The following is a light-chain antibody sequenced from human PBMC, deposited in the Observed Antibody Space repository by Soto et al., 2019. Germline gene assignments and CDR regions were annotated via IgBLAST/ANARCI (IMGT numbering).Light chain of an antibody. J-gene: IGKJ1*01. Sequence: EIVLTQSPATLCLSPGERATLSCRASQSISRYLAWYQQKPGQAPRLLIYDASNRATGIPVRFSGSGSGTDFTRTISSLEPEDFAVYYCQQRSNWPWTFGQGTKVEIK. CDR2: DAS. CDR1: QSISRY. V-gene: IGKV3-11*01. CDR3: QQRSNWPWT.